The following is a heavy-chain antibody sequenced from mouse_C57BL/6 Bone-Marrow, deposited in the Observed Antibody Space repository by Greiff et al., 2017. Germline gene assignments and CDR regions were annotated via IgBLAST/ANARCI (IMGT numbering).Heavy chain of an antibody. Sequence: QVQLQQSGAELVKPGASVKISCKASGYAFSSYWMNWVKQRPGKGLEWIGQIYPGDGDTNYNGKVKGKATLTADNSSSTAYMQLSSLTSEDSAVYFCAQRYYYSMDYWGQGTSVTVSS. CDR1: GYAFSSYW. D-gene: IGHD1-1*01. CDR3: AQRYYYSMDY. CDR2: IYPGDGDT. J-gene: IGHJ4*01. V-gene: IGHV1-80*01.